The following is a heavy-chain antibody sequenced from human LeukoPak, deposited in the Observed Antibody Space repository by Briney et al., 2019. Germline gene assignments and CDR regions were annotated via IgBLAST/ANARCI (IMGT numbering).Heavy chain of an antibody. CDR3: ARAPRYRSSTSCYTRFNWFDP. CDR2: ISYDGSNK. V-gene: IGHV3-30-3*01. CDR1: GFTFSSYA. J-gene: IGHJ5*02. D-gene: IGHD2-2*02. Sequence: GGSLRPSCAASGFTFSSYAMHWVRQAPGKGLEWVAVISYDGSNKYYADSVKGRFTISRDNSKNTLYLQMNSLRAEDTAVYYCARAPRYRSSTSCYTRFNWFDPWGQGTLVTVSS.